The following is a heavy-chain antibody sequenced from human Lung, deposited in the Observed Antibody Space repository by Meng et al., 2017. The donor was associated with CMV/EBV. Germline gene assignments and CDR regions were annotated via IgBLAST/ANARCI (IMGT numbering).Heavy chain of an antibody. V-gene: IGHV3-23*01. CDR3: AKGFSTDSGSYYPSDY. D-gene: IGHD3-10*01. CDR2: ISGSGDST. J-gene: IGHJ4*02. CDR1: GFTFTNYA. Sequence: SGFTFTNYAMSWVRQAPRKALGWVSDISGSGDSTNYPDSVAGRFTVSRDNSKHTLYRQINSLRAEDTAVYYCAKGFSTDSGSYYPSDYWGQGTLVTVSS.